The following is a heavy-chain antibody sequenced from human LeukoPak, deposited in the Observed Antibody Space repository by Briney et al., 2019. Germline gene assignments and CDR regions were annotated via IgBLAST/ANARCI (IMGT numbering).Heavy chain of an antibody. Sequence: SVKVSCKAAGGTFSSYAISWVRQAPGQGLAWMGRIIPIFGIANYAQKFQGRVTITADKSTSTAYMELSSLRSEDTAVYYCARVGKARYYYYGMDVWGQGTTVTVSS. CDR3: ARVGKARYYYYGMDV. CDR1: GGTFSSYA. J-gene: IGHJ6*02. D-gene: IGHD4-23*01. V-gene: IGHV1-69*04. CDR2: IIPIFGIA.